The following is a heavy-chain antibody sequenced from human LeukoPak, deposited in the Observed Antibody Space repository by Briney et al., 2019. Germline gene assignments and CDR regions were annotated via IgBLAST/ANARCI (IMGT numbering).Heavy chain of an antibody. D-gene: IGHD1-14*01. J-gene: IGHJ6*03. CDR1: GFTLSSYW. CDR2: IKQDGSEK. CDR3: ARVYYRSYYMDV. V-gene: IGHV3-7*01. Sequence: GGSLRLSCAASGFTLSSYWMSWVRQAPGKGLEWVANIKQDGSEKYYVDSVKGRFTISRDNAKNSLYLQINSLRAEDTAVYYGARVYYRSYYMDVWGKGTTVTVSS.